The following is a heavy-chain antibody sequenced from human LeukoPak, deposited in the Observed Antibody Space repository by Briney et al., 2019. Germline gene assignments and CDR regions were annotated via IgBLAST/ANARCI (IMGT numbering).Heavy chain of an antibody. J-gene: IGHJ4*02. CDR3: ARGRMLAQDY. CDR2: ISDTGGTT. CDR1: GFTFSNAW. Sequence: PGGSLRLSCAASGFTFSNAWMSWVRQAPGKGLEWVSHISDTGGTTYYAGSVEGRFTMSRDNAKNSLYLQMNSLRAEDTAVYYCARGRMLAQDYWGQGTLVTVSS. V-gene: IGHV3-11*04. D-gene: IGHD2-8*01.